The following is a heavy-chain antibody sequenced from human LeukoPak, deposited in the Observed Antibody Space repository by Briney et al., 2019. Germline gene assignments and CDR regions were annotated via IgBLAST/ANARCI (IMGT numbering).Heavy chain of an antibody. J-gene: IGHJ4*02. Sequence: GRSLRLSCAASGFTFSSYGMHWVRQAPGKGLEWVAVIWYDGSSKYYADSVKGRFTISRDNSKNTLYLQMNSLRAEDTAVYYCARDCSSICDVELSVFDYWGQGTLVTVSS. V-gene: IGHV3-33*01. D-gene: IGHD6-6*01. CDR3: ARDCSSICDVELSVFDY. CDR2: IWYDGSSK. CDR1: GFTFSSYG.